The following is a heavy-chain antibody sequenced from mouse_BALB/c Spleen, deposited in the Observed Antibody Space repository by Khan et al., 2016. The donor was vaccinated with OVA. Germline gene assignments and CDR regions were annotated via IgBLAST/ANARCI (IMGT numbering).Heavy chain of an antibody. CDR3: AKDRGYYAVDY. Sequence: VQLVESGPGLVAPSQSLSITCTVSGFSLTSYGVSWFRQPPGKGLEWLGVLWGDGNTNFHSAFRSRLSISKDNSKSQVFLKLNSLQTDDTATYYGAKDRGYYAVDYWGQGTSVTVSS. J-gene: IGHJ4*01. CDR2: LWGDGNT. V-gene: IGHV2-3*01. CDR1: GFSLTSYG.